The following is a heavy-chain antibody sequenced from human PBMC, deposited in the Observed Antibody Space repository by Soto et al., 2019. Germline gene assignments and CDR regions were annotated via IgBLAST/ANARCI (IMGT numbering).Heavy chain of an antibody. Sequence: SETLSLTCNVSGGSISSGGYYWTWIRQRPGKGIEWIGYIFHSGSTYYNPSLKSRVTISVDTSKNHFSLKLTSVTAADTAMYYCARAGYCTSSSCHLFEYWGQGTLVTVSS. J-gene: IGHJ4*02. CDR2: IFHSGST. D-gene: IGHD2-2*03. V-gene: IGHV4-31*03. CDR1: GGSISSGGYY. CDR3: ARAGYCTSSSCHLFEY.